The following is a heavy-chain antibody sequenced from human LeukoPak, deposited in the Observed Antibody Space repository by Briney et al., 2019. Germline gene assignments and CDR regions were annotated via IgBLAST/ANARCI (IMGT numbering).Heavy chain of an antibody. CDR2: IYTSGST. V-gene: IGHV4-61*02. J-gene: IGHJ3*02. D-gene: IGHD2-2*01. CDR3: AREKPAAMFLAFDI. CDR1: GGSISSGSYY. Sequence: PSETLSLTCTVSGGSISSGSYYWSWIRQPAGKGLEWIGRIYTSGSTNYNPSLKSRVTISVDTSKNQFSLKLSSVTAADTAVYYCAREKPAAMFLAFDIWGQGTMVTVSS.